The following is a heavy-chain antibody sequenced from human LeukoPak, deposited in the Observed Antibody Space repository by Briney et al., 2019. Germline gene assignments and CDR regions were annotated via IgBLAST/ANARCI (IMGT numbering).Heavy chain of an antibody. CDR2: ISYDGSNK. CDR3: ARDAEYFDY. Sequence: GGSLRLSCAASGFTCSSYAMHWVRQAPGKGLEWVAVISYDGSNKYYADSVKGRFTISRDNSKNTLYLQMNSLRAEDTAVYYCARDAEYFDYWGQGTLVTVSS. J-gene: IGHJ4*02. V-gene: IGHV3-30*04. CDR1: GFTCSSYA.